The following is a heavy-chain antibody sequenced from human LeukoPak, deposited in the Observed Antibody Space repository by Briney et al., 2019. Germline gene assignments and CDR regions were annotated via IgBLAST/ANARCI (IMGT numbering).Heavy chain of an antibody. V-gene: IGHV4-34*01. CDR1: GGSFSGYY. CDR2: INHSGST. CDR3: ARGAYSSSWYRFWFDP. Sequence: SETLSLTCAVYGGSFSGYYWSWIRQPPGKGLEWIGEINHSGSTNYNPSLKRRVTISVDTSKNQFSLKLSSVTAADTAVYYCARGAYSSSWYRFWFDPWGQGTLVTVSS. J-gene: IGHJ5*02. D-gene: IGHD6-13*01.